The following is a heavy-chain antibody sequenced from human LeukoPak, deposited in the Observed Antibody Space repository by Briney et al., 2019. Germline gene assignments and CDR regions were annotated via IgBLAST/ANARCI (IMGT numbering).Heavy chain of an antibody. Sequence: PSETLSLTCTVSGGSISSSSYYWGWIRQPPGKGLEWIGSIYYSGSTYYNPSLKSRVTLSVDTSKNQFSLMLSSVTASDTAVYYCARQRDYTSGWFDYWGQGTLVTVSS. D-gene: IGHD6-19*01. V-gene: IGHV4-39*01. CDR1: GGSISSSSYY. J-gene: IGHJ4*02. CDR2: IYYSGST. CDR3: ARQRDYTSGWFDY.